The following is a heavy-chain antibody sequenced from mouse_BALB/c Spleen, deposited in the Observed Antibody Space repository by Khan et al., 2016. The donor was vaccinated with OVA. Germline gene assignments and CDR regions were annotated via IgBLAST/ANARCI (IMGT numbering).Heavy chain of an antibody. CDR1: GSTFSTYG. J-gene: IGHJ3*01. CDR2: ISSGGSYT. D-gene: IGHD1-1*01. V-gene: IGHV5-6*01. CDR3: TRLAYYYDSEGFAY. Sequence: EVELVESGGDLVKPGGSLKLSCAASGSTFSTYGMSWVRQTPDKRLEWVATISSGGSYTYYPDSVKGRFTISRDNAKNTLYLQMISLKSEDTAMYYCTRLAYYYDSEGFAYWGQGTLVTDSA.